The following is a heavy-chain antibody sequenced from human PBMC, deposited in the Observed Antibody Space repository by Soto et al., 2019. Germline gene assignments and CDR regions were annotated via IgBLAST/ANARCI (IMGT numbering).Heavy chain of an antibody. V-gene: IGHV4-30-2*01. Sequence: SETLSLTCSASGDSISNLDYFWAWIRQPPGPALEYIGYIYKSATTYYNPSLRSRVTISIDRSNDQFSLNLKSVTAADTAVYYCARERGGYGLFDSWGQGTLVTVSS. CDR3: ARERGGYGLFDS. CDR2: IYKSATT. D-gene: IGHD5-18*01. CDR1: GDSISNLDYF. J-gene: IGHJ4*02.